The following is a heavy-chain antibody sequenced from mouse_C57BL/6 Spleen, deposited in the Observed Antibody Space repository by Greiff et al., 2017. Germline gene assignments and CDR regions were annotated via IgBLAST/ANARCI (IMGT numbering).Heavy chain of an antibody. D-gene: IGHD2-4*01. Sequence: QVQLKQPGAELVKPGASVKLSCKASGYTFTSYWMHWVKQRPGQGLEWIGMIHPNSGSTNYNEKFKSKATLTVDKSSSTAYMQLSSLTSEDSAVYYCVVLSYDYDERDWYFDVWGTGTTVTVSS. CDR3: VVLSYDYDERDWYFDV. V-gene: IGHV1-64*01. J-gene: IGHJ1*03. CDR1: GYTFTSYW. CDR2: IHPNSGST.